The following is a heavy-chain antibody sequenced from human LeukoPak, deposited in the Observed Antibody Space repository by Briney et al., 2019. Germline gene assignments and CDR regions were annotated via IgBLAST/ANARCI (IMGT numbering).Heavy chain of an antibody. V-gene: IGHV4-38-2*02. Sequence: SETLSLTCVVSGYSISSGYQWAWIRQSPGKGLEWIGSIYHSGSAHCNPSLKSRVTISVETSKNQFSLNLYSVTAADTAVYYCARDPRWLTPDCTSTSCYENYFDPWGQGTLVTVSS. J-gene: IGHJ5*02. CDR1: GYSISSGYQ. D-gene: IGHD2-2*01. CDR3: ARDPRWLTPDCTSTSCYENYFDP. CDR2: IYHSGSA.